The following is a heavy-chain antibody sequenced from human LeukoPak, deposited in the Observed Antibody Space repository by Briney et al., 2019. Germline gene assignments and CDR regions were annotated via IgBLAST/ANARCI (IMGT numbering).Heavy chain of an antibody. V-gene: IGHV4-59*01. CDR1: GGSISSYY. CDR2: IYYSGST. D-gene: IGHD5-24*01. J-gene: IGHJ4*02. CDR3: ARSRWLQFDLFDY. Sequence: PSETLSLTCTVSGGSISSYYWSWIRQPPGKGLEWIGYIYYSGSTNYNPSLKSRVTISVDTSKNQFSLKLSSVTAADTAVYYRARSRWLQFDLFDYWGQGTLVTVSS.